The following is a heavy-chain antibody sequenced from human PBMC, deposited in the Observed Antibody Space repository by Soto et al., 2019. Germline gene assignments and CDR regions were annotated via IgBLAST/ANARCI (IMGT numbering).Heavy chain of an antibody. CDR3: AKDEGYCSGGSCYSPLY. V-gene: IGHV3-30*18. J-gene: IGHJ4*02. Sequence: GGSLRLSCAASGFTFSSYGMHWVRQAPGKGLEWVAVISYDGSNKYYADSVKGRFTISRDNSKNTLYLQMNSLRAEDTAVYYCAKDEGYCSGGSCYSPLYWGQGTLVTVSS. CDR1: GFTFSSYG. CDR2: ISYDGSNK. D-gene: IGHD2-15*01.